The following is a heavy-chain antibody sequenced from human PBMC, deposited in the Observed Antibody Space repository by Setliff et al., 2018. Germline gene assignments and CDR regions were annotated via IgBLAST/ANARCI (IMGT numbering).Heavy chain of an antibody. V-gene: IGHV1-3*01. CDR3: AKVSNWALDI. J-gene: IGHJ3*02. CDR1: RYIFTTYT. Sequence: ASVKVSCKTSRYIFTTYTIHWVRQAPGQRLEWMGWITAANGDTKYSQKFQDRITTARDTSASTVYMELSSLRSEDTAMYYCAKVSNWALDIWGQGTMVTVSS. CDR2: ITAANGDT.